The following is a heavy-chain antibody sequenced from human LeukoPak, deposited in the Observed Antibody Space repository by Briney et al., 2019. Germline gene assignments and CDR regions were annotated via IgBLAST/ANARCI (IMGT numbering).Heavy chain of an antibody. CDR3: ASRSFEVKAFDY. CDR2: IYYSGST. D-gene: IGHD2-15*01. Sequence: SETLSLTCTVSGGSISSSSYYWGWIRQPPGKGLEWIGSIYYSGSTYYNPSLKSRVTISVDTSKNQFSLKLSSVTAADTAVYYCASRSFEVKAFDYWGQGTLVTVSS. V-gene: IGHV4-39*01. J-gene: IGHJ4*02. CDR1: GGSISSSSYY.